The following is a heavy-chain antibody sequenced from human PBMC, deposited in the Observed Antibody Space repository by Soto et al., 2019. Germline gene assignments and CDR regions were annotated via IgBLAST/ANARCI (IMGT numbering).Heavy chain of an antibody. J-gene: IGHJ6*02. Sequence: PSETLSLTCAVSGDSIIGIYHWAWIRQSPGRGLEWIASIYHTGTTYYTPSLESRVTISVDTSGNQFSLKLSSVTAADTAVYFCARTYCTTTACQAHGIDVWGQGTTVTVSS. V-gene: IGHV4-38-2*01. D-gene: IGHD4-4*01. CDR3: ARTYCTTTACQAHGIDV. CDR2: IYHTGTT. CDR1: GDSIIGIYH.